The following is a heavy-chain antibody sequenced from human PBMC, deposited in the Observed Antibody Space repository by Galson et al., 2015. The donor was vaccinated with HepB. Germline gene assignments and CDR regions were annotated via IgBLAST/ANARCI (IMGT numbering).Heavy chain of an antibody. CDR1: GFTFSSYS. D-gene: IGHD6-13*01. J-gene: IGHJ6*02. CDR3: ARDLVSYYGMDV. V-gene: IGHV3-21*01. CDR2: ISSSSSYI. Sequence: SLRLSCAASGFTFSSYSMNWVRQAPGKGLEWVSSISSSSSYIYYADSVKGRFTISRDNAKNSLYLQMNSLRAEDTAVYYCARDLVSYYGMDVWGQGTTVTVSS.